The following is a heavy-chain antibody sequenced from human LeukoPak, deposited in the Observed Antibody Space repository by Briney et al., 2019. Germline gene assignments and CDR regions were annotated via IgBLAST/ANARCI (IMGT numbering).Heavy chain of an antibody. D-gene: IGHD2-2*01. CDR3: VRSTSPPQFDY. Sequence: GGSLRLSCTASGFNFDTYPMNWVRQAPGKGLEWVSSMNSGSHYKEYVHSVKGRFIISRDNAKNSLFLQMNSLRAEDTAVYYCVRSTSPPQFDYWGQGILVSVSS. CDR1: GFNFDTYP. J-gene: IGHJ4*02. V-gene: IGHV3-21*01. CDR2: MNSGSHYK.